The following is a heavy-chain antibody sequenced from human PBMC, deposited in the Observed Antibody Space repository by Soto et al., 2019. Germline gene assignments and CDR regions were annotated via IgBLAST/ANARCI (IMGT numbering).Heavy chain of an antibody. CDR2: FSGSGSST. CDR3: ARAPRTYDFPYYFDY. V-gene: IGHV3-23*01. CDR1: GFTFSSYA. J-gene: IGHJ4*02. D-gene: IGHD3-16*01. Sequence: GGSLRLSCAGSGFTFSSYAMSWVRQAPGKGLEWVSAFSGSGSSTYYVDSGKGRFTISRDDSKDTLYLQMNSLRAEDTAVYYCARAPRTYDFPYYFDYWGQGTLVTVSS.